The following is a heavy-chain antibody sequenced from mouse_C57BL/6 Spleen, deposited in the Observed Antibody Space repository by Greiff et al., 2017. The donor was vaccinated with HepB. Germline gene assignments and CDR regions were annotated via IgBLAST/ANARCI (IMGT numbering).Heavy chain of an antibody. D-gene: IGHD1-1*02. CDR2: IDPENGDT. V-gene: IGHV14-4*01. CDR3: TTYGFYAMDY. J-gene: IGHJ4*01. CDR1: GFNIKDDY. Sequence: EVKVVESGAELVRPGASVKLSCTASGFNIKDDYMHWVKQRPEQGLEWIGWIDPENGDTEYASKFQGKATITADTSSNTAYLQLSSLTSEDTAVYYCTTYGFYAMDYWGQGTSVTVSS.